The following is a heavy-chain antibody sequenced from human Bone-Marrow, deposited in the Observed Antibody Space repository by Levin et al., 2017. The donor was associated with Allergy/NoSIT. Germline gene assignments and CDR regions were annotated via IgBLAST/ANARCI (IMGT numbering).Heavy chain of an antibody. Sequence: KISCKTSGGTFSSFAFSWVRQAPGQGLEWLGGIIPMFAATNYAQKFQGRITITADKSTSTASMELSSLRSEDTAVYYCARDGEDIVVVPAAEKSFYYYSYMDVWDKGTTVIVSS. D-gene: IGHD2-2*01. J-gene: IGHJ6*03. CDR2: IIPMFAAT. CDR1: GGTFSSFA. CDR3: ARDGEDIVVVPAAEKSFYYYSYMDV. V-gene: IGHV1-69*06.